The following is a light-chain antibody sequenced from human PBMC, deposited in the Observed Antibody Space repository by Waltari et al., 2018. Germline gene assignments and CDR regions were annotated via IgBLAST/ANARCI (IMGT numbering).Light chain of an antibody. Sequence: EIVFTQSPGNLSLSPGERAPLSCRASQSVSRTLAWYQQKPGQAHRLLIYGASTRATGIPYRFSGSGSGTDFSLTISRLEPEDFAVYYCQHYVRLPVTFGQGTKVEIK. CDR2: GAS. V-gene: IGKV3-20*01. CDR1: QSVSRT. J-gene: IGKJ1*01. CDR3: QHYVRLPVT.